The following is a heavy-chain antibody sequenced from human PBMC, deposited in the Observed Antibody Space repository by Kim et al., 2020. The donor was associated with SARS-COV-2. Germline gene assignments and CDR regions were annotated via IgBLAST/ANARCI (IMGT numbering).Heavy chain of an antibody. V-gene: IGHV3-48*04. CDR1: GFTFSSYS. CDR2: ISSSSSTI. J-gene: IGHJ6*02. CDR3: ARVGHDYGDEPFYYYYGMDV. Sequence: GGSLRLSCAASGFTFSSYSMNWVRQAPGKGLEWVSYISSSSSTIYYADSVKGRFTISRDNAKNSLYLQMNSLRAEDTAVYYCARVGHDYGDEPFYYYYGMDVWGQGTTVTVSS. D-gene: IGHD4-17*01.